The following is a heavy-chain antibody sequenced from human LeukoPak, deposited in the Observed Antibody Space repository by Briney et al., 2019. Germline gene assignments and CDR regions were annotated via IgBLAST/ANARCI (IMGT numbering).Heavy chain of an antibody. D-gene: IGHD5-18*01. Sequence: GGSLRLSCAASGFTFSSYEMNWVRQAPGKGLEWVAVISYDGSDKYYADSVKGRFTISRDNSKNTLSLQMNSLRAEDTAVYYCAKGSNGYGDYWGQGTLVTVSS. V-gene: IGHV3-30*18. CDR1: GFTFSSYE. CDR2: ISYDGSDK. J-gene: IGHJ4*02. CDR3: AKGSNGYGDY.